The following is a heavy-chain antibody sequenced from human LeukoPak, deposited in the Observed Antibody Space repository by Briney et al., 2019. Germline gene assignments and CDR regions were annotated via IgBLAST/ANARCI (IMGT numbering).Heavy chain of an antibody. V-gene: IGHV4-59*08. CDR1: GGSISSYY. CDR2: IYYSGSA. J-gene: IGHJ4*02. D-gene: IGHD6-19*01. CDR3: ARHGIAVAGTSFDY. Sequence: SETLSLTCTVSGGSISSYYWSWIRQPPGKGLEWIGYIYYSGSANYNPSLKSRVTISVDTSKNQFSLKLSSVTAADTAVYYCARHGIAVAGTSFDYWGQGTLVTVSS.